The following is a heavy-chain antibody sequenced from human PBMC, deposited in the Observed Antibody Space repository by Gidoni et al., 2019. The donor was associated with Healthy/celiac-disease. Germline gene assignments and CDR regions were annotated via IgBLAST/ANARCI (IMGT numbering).Heavy chain of an antibody. CDR3: ARFGYSSSWPYPYYYYYMDV. CDR1: GGSFIGYY. CDR2: INHSGST. J-gene: IGHJ6*03. Sequence: QVQLQQWGAGLLKPSETLSLTCAVYGGSFIGYYWSWIRQPPGKGLEWIGEINHSGSTNYNPSLKSRVTISVDTSKNQFSLKLSSVTAADTAVYYCARFGYSSSWPYPYYYYYMDVWGKGTTVTVSS. V-gene: IGHV4-34*01. D-gene: IGHD6-13*01.